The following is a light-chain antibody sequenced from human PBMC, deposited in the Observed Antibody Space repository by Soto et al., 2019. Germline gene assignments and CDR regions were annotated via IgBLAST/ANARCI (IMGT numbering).Light chain of an antibody. V-gene: IGLV1-40*01. CDR1: SSNIGAGYD. CDR2: GNS. Sequence: QSVLTQPPSVSGAPGQRVTISCTGSSSNIGAGYDVHWYQQLPGTAPKLLIYGNSNRPSGVPDRFSGSKSGTSASLAITGLQAEDEADYYCQSYDRSLSAWGVVFGGGTQVPVL. CDR3: QSYDRSLSAWGVV. J-gene: IGLJ2*01.